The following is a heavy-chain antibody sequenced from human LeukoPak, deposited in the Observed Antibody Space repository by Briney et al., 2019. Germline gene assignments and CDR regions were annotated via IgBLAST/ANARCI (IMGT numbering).Heavy chain of an antibody. CDR1: GYTFTSYA. CDR3: ARGPRFAGIAAAKYNWFDP. D-gene: IGHD6-13*01. V-gene: IGHV7-4-1*02. CDR2: INTNTGNP. J-gene: IGHJ5*02. Sequence: ASVKVSCKASGYTFTSYAMNWVRQAPGQGLEWMGWINTNTGNPTYAQGFTGRFVFSLDTSVSTAYLQISSLKAEDTAVYYCARGPRFAGIAAAKYNWFDPWGQGTLVTVSS.